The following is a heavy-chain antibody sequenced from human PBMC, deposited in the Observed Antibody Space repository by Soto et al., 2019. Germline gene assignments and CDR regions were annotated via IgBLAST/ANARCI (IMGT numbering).Heavy chain of an antibody. CDR1: GFTFSSYA. CDR3: AREAESLDY. CDR2: ISYDGGNK. J-gene: IGHJ4*02. V-gene: IGHV3-30-3*01. D-gene: IGHD6-25*01. Sequence: QVQLVESGGGVVQPGRSLRLSCAASGFTFSSYAAHWVRQAPGKGLEWVAIISYDGGNKYYADSVKGRFTISRDNSKNTLYLQMNSLRAEDTAVFYCAREAESLDYWGQGTLVTVSS.